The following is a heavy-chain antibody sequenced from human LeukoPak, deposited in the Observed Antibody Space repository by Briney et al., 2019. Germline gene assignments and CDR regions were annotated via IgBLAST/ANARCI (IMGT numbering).Heavy chain of an antibody. CDR3: ARDLEYYDSSGYSGWYFDL. Sequence: PSETLCLTCTVSGGSISSYYWSWIRQPPGKGLEWIGYIYYSGSTNYNPSLKSRVTISVDTSKNQFSLKLSSVTAADTAVYYCARDLEYYDSSGYSGWYFDLWSRGTLVTVSS. CDR2: IYYSGST. CDR1: GGSISSYY. V-gene: IGHV4-59*01. J-gene: IGHJ2*01. D-gene: IGHD3-22*01.